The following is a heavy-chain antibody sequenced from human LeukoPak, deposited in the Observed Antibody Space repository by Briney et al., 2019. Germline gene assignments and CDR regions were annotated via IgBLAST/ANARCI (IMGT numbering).Heavy chain of an antibody. CDR2: TSSSGTST. CDR3: AYSSTAKYYYFDY. V-gene: IGHV3-23*01. J-gene: IGHJ4*02. Sequence: GGSLRLTCAASGFTFRSYAMSWVRQAPGRGLEWVSATSSSGTSTYYADSVKGRFTISRDNSKNTLYLQMNSLRAEDTAVYYCAYSSTAKYYYFDYWGQGSSASVSS. D-gene: IGHD5-18*01. CDR1: GFTFRSYA.